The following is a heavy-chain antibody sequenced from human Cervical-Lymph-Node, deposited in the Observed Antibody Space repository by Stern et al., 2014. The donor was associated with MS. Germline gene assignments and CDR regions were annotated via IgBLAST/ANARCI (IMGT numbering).Heavy chain of an antibody. V-gene: IGHV4-61*02. J-gene: IGHJ4*02. CDR2: IFSSGTT. Sequence: QVQLQESGPGLVKPSQTLSLTCTVSGDSISSGSDYWSWIRQPAGQGLEWFGRIFSSGTTNYNPSLKSRVTISVDTSRNQFSLRLASVTAADTAVYYCARQPGGLWHFDYWGQGTLVTVSS. CDR3: ARQPGGLWHFDY. CDR1: GDSISSGSDY. D-gene: IGHD1-14*01.